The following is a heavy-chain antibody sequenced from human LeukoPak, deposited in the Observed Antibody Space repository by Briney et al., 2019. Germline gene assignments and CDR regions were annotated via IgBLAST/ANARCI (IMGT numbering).Heavy chain of an antibody. Sequence: SETLSLTCTVSGGSIGSGSYYWSWIRQPAGKGLEWIGRIYTSGSTNYNPSLKSRVTISVDTSKNQFSLKLSSVTAADTAVYYCARDRCSSTSCYLAYYYHGMDVWGQGTTVTVSS. CDR1: GGSIGSGSYY. D-gene: IGHD2-2*01. V-gene: IGHV4-61*02. J-gene: IGHJ6*02. CDR2: IYTSGST. CDR3: ARDRCSSTSCYLAYYYHGMDV.